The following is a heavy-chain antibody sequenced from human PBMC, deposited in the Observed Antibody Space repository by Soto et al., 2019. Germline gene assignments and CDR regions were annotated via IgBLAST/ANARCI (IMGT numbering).Heavy chain of an antibody. J-gene: IGHJ6*02. CDR1: AGTFSSYY. CDR2: IIPIFGTA. D-gene: IGHD3-10*01. V-gene: IGHV1-69*13. CDR3: ARDQYGVRGVIANYYYYGMDV. Sequence: VMVSYKATAGTFSSYYISWVRQAPGQGLEWMGGIIPIFGTANYAQKFQGRVTITADESTSTAYMELSSLRSEDTAVYYCARDQYGVRGVIANYYYYGMDVWGQGTTVTVSS.